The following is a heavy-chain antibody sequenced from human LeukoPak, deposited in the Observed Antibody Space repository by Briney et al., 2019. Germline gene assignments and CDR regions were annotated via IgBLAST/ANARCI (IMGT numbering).Heavy chain of an antibody. CDR2: ISAYNGNT. CDR3: ARGHYYDSSGDYYRAAFDI. CDR1: GYTFTSYG. D-gene: IGHD3-22*01. Sequence: ASVKVSCKASGYTFTSYGISWVRQAPGQGLEWMGWISAYNGNTNYAQKLQGRVTMTRNTSISTAYMDLSSLRSEDTAVYYCARGHYYDSSGDYYRAAFDIWGQGTKVTVSS. J-gene: IGHJ3*02. V-gene: IGHV1-18*01.